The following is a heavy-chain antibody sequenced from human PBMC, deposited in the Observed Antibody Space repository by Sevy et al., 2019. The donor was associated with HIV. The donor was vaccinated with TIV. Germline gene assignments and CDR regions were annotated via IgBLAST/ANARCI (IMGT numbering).Heavy chain of an antibody. D-gene: IGHD4-4*01. CDR1: GFTFSSYS. V-gene: IGHV3-21*01. CDR3: AREAQYHGMDV. CDR2: ISSSSSYI. J-gene: IGHJ6*02. Sequence: GGSLRLSCAASGFTFSSYSMNWVRQATGKGLEWVSSISSSSSYIYYADSVKGRFTISRDNAKNSLYLQMNSLRAEDTAVYYCAREAQYHGMDVWGQGTTVTVSS.